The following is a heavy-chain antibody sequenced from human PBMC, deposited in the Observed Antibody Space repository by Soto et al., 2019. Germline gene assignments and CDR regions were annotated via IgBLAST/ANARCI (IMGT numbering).Heavy chain of an antibody. CDR3: VYRNGEFCSGDICTVFAF. V-gene: IGHV3-23*01. Sequence: WGSLRLSCAASGFSFSVFVMTWVRQTPGKGLEWVSGISGSGGSTYYADSVKGRFTISRDNSKNMLYLQMNALRAEDTAIYYRVYRNGEFCSGDICTVFAFGGQGT. CDR1: GFSFSVFV. J-gene: IGHJ4*02. D-gene: IGHD2-15*01. CDR2: ISGSGGST.